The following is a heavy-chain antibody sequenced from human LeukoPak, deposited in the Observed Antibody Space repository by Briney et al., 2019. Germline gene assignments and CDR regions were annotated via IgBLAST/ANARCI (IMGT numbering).Heavy chain of an antibody. D-gene: IGHD3-16*01. CDR3: ARATDDEFYLYYGMDV. J-gene: IGHJ6*02. V-gene: IGHV4-34*10. Sequence: SETLSLACAVYGGSFSGYYWSWIRQPPGRGLEWIGEISQSGSTNYNPSLKSRITMSVDTSKNQFSLQLRSMTAADTAVYFCARATDDEFYLYYGMDVWGQGTTVTVSS. CDR2: ISQSGST. CDR1: GGSFSGYY.